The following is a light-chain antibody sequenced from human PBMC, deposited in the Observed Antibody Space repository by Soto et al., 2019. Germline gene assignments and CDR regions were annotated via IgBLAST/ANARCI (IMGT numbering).Light chain of an antibody. CDR1: ENVSTK. CDR3: QQNNRWPNIT. Sequence: EILMTQSPAILSLSPWEAATRSFSASENVSTKVGWYQQKPCQAPRLLTYGASTRATGIPDSFSGSGSGTQFPLTISRLKSQDSAVYFCQQNNRWPNITFGQGTRLEIK. CDR2: GAS. V-gene: IGKV3-15*01. J-gene: IGKJ5*01.